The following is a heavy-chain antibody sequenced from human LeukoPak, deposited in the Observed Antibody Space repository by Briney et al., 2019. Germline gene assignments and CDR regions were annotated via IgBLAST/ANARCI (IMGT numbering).Heavy chain of an antibody. Sequence: PGGSLRLSCAGSGFTFGSYALTWVRQAPGKGLEWVSGISGSRGSTYYADSVKGRFTISRDNSKNTLYLQMNSLRAEDTAVYYCAKPQGYCSGGSCFIGDNWFDPWGQGTLVTVSS. CDR3: AKPQGYCSGGSCFIGDNWFDP. V-gene: IGHV3-23*01. CDR1: GFTFGSYA. D-gene: IGHD2-15*01. CDR2: ISGSRGST. J-gene: IGHJ5*02.